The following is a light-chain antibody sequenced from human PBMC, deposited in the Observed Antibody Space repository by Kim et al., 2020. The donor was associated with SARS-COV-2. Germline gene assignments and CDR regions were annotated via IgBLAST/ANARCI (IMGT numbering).Light chain of an antibody. J-gene: IGLJ3*02. V-gene: IGLV4-69*01. CDR1: SEYRSYD. CDR2: LKSDGSH. CDR3: QTWGTGIWV. Sequence: QPVLTQSPSASASLGASVKLTCTLSSEYRSYDIAWHQQQPEKGPRFLMKLKSDGSHIKGDGVPDRFSGSSSGAERHLTISSLQSEDEADYYCQTWGTGIWVFGGGTQLTVL.